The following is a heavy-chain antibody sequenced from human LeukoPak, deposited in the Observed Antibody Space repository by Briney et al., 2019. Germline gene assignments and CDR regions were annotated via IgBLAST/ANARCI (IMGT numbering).Heavy chain of an antibody. CDR1: GGSISSSNW. V-gene: IGHV4-4*02. J-gene: IGHJ5*02. Sequence: RSETLSLTCVVSGGSISSSNWWSWVRQPPGKGLGWIGEIYHSGSTNYNPSLKSRVTISVDKSKSQFSLKLSSVTAADTAVYYCARGQDIVVVPAAIWFDPWGEGTLVTVSS. D-gene: IGHD2-2*01. CDR3: ARGQDIVVVPAAIWFDP. CDR2: IYHSGST.